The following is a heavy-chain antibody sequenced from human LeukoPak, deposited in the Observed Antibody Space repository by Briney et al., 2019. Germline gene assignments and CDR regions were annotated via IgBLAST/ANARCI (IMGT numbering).Heavy chain of an antibody. CDR2: IYHTGST. V-gene: IGHV4-38-2*02. J-gene: IGHJ3*02. Sequence: PSETLSLTCTVSGHSIINSFYWGWIRQPPGKGLEWIGSIYHTGSTYYNPALKSRLTISVDTSKNQFSLKLSSVTAADTAVYYCATEPVGTLGAFDIWGQGTMVTVSS. D-gene: IGHD3-16*01. CDR3: ATEPVGTLGAFDI. CDR1: GHSIINSFY.